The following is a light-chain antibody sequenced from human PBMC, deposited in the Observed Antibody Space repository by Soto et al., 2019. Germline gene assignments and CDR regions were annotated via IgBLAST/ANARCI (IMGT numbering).Light chain of an antibody. J-gene: IGLJ2*01. CDR2: SNN. V-gene: IGLV1-44*01. Sequence: QSALTQPPSASGTPGQRVTISCSGSSSNIGSKTVNWYQQLPGTAPKLLIYSNNQRPSGVPDRFSGSKSGTSASLAISGLQSEDEADYYCAAWDDSLNGAVFGGGTKLTVL. CDR3: AAWDDSLNGAV. CDR1: SSNIGSKT.